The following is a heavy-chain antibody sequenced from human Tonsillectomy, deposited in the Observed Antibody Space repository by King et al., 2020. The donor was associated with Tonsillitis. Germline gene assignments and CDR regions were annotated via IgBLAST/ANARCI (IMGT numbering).Heavy chain of an antibody. CDR2: ISSSSSSI. CDR1: GFTFSSYS. Sequence: EVQLVESGGGLVQPGGSLRLSCAASGFTFSSYSMNWVRQAPGKGLEWLSYISSSSSSIYYADSVKGRFTISRDIAKSSLYLQMNSLRAEDTAVYYCARAEWSDYYYYGMDVWGQGTTVTVSS. V-gene: IGHV3-48*01. CDR3: ARAEWSDYYYYGMDV. J-gene: IGHJ6*02. D-gene: IGHD1-26*01.